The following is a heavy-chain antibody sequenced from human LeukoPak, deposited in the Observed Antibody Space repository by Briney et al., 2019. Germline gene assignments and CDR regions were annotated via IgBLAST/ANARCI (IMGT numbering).Heavy chain of an antibody. Sequence: GGSLRLSCAASGFSFSSYWMNWVRQAPGKRLEWVANIKQDGSDKYYVDSVKGRFTISRDNAKNSVFLQLNSLRAEDTAVYYCSGSLHYWGQGTLVTVSS. CDR1: GFSFSSYW. CDR2: IKQDGSDK. CDR3: SGSLHY. J-gene: IGHJ4*02. D-gene: IGHD6-25*01. V-gene: IGHV3-7*05.